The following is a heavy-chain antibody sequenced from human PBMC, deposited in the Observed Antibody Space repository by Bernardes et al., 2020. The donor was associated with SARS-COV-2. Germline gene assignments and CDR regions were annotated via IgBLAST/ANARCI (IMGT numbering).Heavy chain of an antibody. CDR1: GGSISSSSYY. Sequence: LSLTCTVSGGSISSSSYYWGWIRQPPGKGLEWIGSIYYSGSTYYNPSLKSRVTISVDTSKNQFSLKLSSVTAADTAVYYCARHPRCGGDCYSLLYFDYWGQGTLVTVSS. CDR3: ARHPRCGGDCYSLLYFDY. D-gene: IGHD2-21*02. V-gene: IGHV4-39*01. J-gene: IGHJ4*02. CDR2: IYYSGST.